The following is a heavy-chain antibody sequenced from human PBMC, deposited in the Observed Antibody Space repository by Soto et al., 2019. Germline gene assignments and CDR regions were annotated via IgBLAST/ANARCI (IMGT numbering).Heavy chain of an antibody. CDR2: IRASGVTT. J-gene: IGHJ4*02. CDR1: GFTFSNYA. V-gene: IGHV3-23*01. Sequence: DVQLLDSGGGLVQPGRSLRLSCAASGFTFSNYAMSWVRQAPGKGLEWVSTIRASGVTTFYADSARGRFTISRDNSKNTCSLQMNSLTADDTSKYYCAKGAIGRLDYWGQGTLVTVSS. CDR3: AKGAIGRLDY. D-gene: IGHD1-26*01.